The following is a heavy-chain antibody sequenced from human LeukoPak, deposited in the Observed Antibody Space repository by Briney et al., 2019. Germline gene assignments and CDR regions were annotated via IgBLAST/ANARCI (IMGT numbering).Heavy chain of an antibody. CDR1: GGSFSGYY. CDR2: INHSGST. D-gene: IGHD5-18*01. Sequence: SETLSLTCAVYGGSFSGYYWSWIRQPPGKRLEWIGEINHSGSTNYNPSLKSRVTISVDTSKNQFSLKLSSVTAADTAVYYCARGYGRGYSYGRYFDYWGQGTLVTVSS. J-gene: IGHJ4*02. V-gene: IGHV4-34*01. CDR3: ARGYGRGYSYGRYFDY.